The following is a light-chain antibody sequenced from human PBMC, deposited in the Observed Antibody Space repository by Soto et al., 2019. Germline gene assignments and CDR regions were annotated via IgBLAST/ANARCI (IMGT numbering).Light chain of an antibody. CDR2: GAS. Sequence: EVVLTQSPATLCVSPGERATLSCRASHNINTILAWYQQKPGQAPRLLIYGASTRATGIPARFSGSGSGTEFALAITSLQSEDFAVYYCQQYNNWPITFGQGTRLEI. V-gene: IGKV3-15*01. CDR1: HNINTI. J-gene: IGKJ5*01. CDR3: QQYNNWPIT.